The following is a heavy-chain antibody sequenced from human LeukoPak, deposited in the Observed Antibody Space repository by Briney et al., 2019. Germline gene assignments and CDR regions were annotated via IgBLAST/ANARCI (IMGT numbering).Heavy chain of an antibody. J-gene: IGHJ5*02. CDR2: IYPGDSDA. Sequence: GESLKISCKGSGYSFNSYWIGWVRQMPGKGLEWMGIIYPGDSDARYSPSFQGQVTMSANKSISTAYLQWSSLKASDTAMYYCARQKGDYVISTGVFTVNLFDPWGQGTLVTVSS. V-gene: IGHV5-51*01. CDR3: ARQKGDYVISTGVFTVNLFDP. D-gene: IGHD3-9*01. CDR1: GYSFNSYW.